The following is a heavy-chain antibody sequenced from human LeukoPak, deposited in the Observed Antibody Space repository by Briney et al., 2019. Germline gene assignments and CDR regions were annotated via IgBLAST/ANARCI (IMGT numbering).Heavy chain of an antibody. Sequence: SVKVSCKASGYTFSNYYMHWVRQAPGQGLEWMGGIIPIFGTANYAQKFQGRVTITADESTSTAYMELSSLRSEDTAVYYCARDQVPTYYYDSSGYYAHYYYYGMDVWGQGTTVTVSS. CDR1: GYTFSNYY. CDR3: ARDQVPTYYYDSSGYYAHYYYYGMDV. CDR2: IIPIFGTA. D-gene: IGHD3-22*01. J-gene: IGHJ6*02. V-gene: IGHV1-69*13.